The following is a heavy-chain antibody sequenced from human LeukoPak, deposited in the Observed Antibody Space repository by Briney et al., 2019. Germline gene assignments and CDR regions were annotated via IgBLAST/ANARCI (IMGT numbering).Heavy chain of an antibody. V-gene: IGHV1-69*04. J-gene: IGHJ4*02. Sequence: ASVKVSCKASGYTFTTYPMNWVRQAPGQGLEWMGRIIPILGIANYAQKFQGRVTITADKSTSTAYMELSSLRSEDTAVYYCAAERGDWGQGTLVTVSS. CDR3: AAERGD. D-gene: IGHD3-10*01. CDR1: GYTFTTYP. CDR2: IIPILGIA.